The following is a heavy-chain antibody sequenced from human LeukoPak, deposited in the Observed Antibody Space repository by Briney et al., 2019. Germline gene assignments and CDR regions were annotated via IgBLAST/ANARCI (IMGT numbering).Heavy chain of an antibody. CDR3: AKGYSYGYLGDY. V-gene: IGHV3-21*01. D-gene: IGHD5-18*01. CDR2: ISSSSSYI. Sequence: GRSLRLSCAASGFTFSSYSMNWVRQAPGKGLEWVSSISSSSSYIYYADSVKGRFTISRDNAKNSLYLQMNSLRAEDTAVYYCAKGYSYGYLGDYWGQGTLVTVSS. CDR1: GFTFSSYS. J-gene: IGHJ4*02.